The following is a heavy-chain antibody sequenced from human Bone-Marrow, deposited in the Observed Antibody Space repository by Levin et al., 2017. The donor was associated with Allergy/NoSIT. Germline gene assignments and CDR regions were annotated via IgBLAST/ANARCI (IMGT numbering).Heavy chain of an antibody. D-gene: IGHD3-22*01. CDR1: GYDFTTYW. CDR2: IYPGDSDT. V-gene: IGHV5-51*01. J-gene: IGHJ3*02. CDR3: ARLGREIEVGGVTKTNAFDM. Sequence: GESLKISCSGSGYDFTTYWIGWVRQTPGKGLEWVGVIYPGDSDTRYSPSFQGQVTISADKSLRTASLQWSSPRASDTALYYCARLGREIEVGGVTKTNAFDMWGQGTMVTVSS.